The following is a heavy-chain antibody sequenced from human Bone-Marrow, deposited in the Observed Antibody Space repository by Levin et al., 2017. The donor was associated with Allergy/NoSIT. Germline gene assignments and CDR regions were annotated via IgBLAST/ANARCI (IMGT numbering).Heavy chain of an antibody. CDR1: GYTFTSYG. CDR2: ISAYNGNT. CDR3: ARFRIVGDYFDY. Sequence: GGSLRLSCKASGYTFTSYGISWVRQAPGQGLEWMGWISAYNGNTNYAQKLQGRVTMTTDTSTSTAYMELRSLRSDDTAVYYCARFRIVGDYFDYWGQGTLVTVSS. D-gene: IGHD3-22*01. J-gene: IGHJ4*02. V-gene: IGHV1-18*01.